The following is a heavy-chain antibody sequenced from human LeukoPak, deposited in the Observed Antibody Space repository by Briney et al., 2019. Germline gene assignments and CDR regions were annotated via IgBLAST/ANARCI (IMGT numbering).Heavy chain of an antibody. CDR1: GFTFSSYG. CDR3: ARADIVVVPAALFDY. D-gene: IGHD2-2*01. Sequence: GGSLRLSCAASGFTFSSYGMHWVRQAPGKGLEWVAVISYDGSNKYYADSVKGRFTISRDNSKNTLYLQMNSLRAEDTAVYYCARADIVVVPAALFDYWGQGTLVTVSS. J-gene: IGHJ4*02. CDR2: ISYDGSNK. V-gene: IGHV3-30*03.